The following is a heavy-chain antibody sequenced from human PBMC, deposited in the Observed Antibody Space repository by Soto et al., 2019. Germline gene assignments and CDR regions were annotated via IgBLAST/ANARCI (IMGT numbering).Heavy chain of an antibody. CDR1: GGSIGDCY. CDR3: AREGNYDNSGNYFFQTFNF. J-gene: IGHJ2*01. CDR2: IHYSGST. Sequence: PSETLSLTCTVSGGSIGDCYWTWIRQPPGKGLEWVGCIHYSGSTTYTPSLESRLTMSVDTSKNQFSLTLSSVTAADTAVYYCAREGNYDNSGNYFFQTFNFWGRGTLVTVSS. V-gene: IGHV4-59*01. D-gene: IGHD3-22*01.